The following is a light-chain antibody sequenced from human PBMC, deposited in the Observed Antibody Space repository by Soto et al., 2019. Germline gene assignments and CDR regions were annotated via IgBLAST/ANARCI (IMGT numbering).Light chain of an antibody. CDR2: DAS. CDR1: QSISDW. CDR3: QQYNNWWRT. Sequence: DIQMTQSPSTLSASVGDRVTITCRASQSISDWVAWYQQKPGEAPKLLIFDASSLKSGVPARFSGSGSGTEFTLTISSLQSEDFAVYYCQQYNNWWRTFGQGTKVDI. V-gene: IGKV1-5*01. J-gene: IGKJ1*01.